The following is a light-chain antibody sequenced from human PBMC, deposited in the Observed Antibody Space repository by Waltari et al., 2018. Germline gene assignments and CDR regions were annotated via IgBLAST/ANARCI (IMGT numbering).Light chain of an antibody. Sequence: QTVVTQEPSFSVSPGGTITLTCGLNSGSVSTSYYPSWYQQTPGQAPRTLIYSTNTRSAGVPDRFSGSILGKRAALTITGAQADDESDYHCVLYMGSGISVFGGGTKLTVL. J-gene: IGLJ3*02. CDR3: VLYMGSGISV. CDR1: SGSVSTSYY. CDR2: STN. V-gene: IGLV8-61*01.